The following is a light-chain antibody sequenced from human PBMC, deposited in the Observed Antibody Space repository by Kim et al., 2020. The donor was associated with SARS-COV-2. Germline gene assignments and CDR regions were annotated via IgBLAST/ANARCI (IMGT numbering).Light chain of an antibody. CDR3: CPFAGSIIFAL. CDR1: SSDIGTYNL. V-gene: IGLV2-23*03. J-gene: IGLJ2*01. Sequence: QSALTQPASVSGSPGQSITISCTGASSDIGTYNLVSWYQHHPGSAPKLIIYEGDKRPSGISHRFSASKSGNTASLTITGLQAEDEADYYCCPFAGSIIFALFGGGTQLTVL. CDR2: EGD.